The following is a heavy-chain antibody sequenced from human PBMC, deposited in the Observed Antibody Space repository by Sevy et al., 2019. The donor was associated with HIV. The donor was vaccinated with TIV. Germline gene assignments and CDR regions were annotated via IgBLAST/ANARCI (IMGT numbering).Heavy chain of an antibody. V-gene: IGHV3-53*01. CDR2: IYSGGST. CDR1: GFTVSSNY. J-gene: IGHJ4*02. CDR3: ARDDVAAAGKGY. Sequence: GSLRLSCAASGFTVSSNYMSWVRQAPGKGLEWVSVIYSGGSTYYADSVKGRFTISRDNSKNTLYLQMNSLRAEDTAVYYCARDDVAAAGKGYWGQGTLVTVSS. D-gene: IGHD6-13*01.